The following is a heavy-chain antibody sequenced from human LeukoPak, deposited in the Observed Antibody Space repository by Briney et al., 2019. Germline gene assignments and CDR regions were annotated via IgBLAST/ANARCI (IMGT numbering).Heavy chain of an antibody. CDR2: ISAYNGNT. D-gene: IGHD2-15*01. CDR1: GYTFTSYG. Sequence: GASVKVSCKASGYTFTSYGISWVRQAPGQGLEWMGWISAYNGNTDYAQKLQGRVTMTTDTSTSTAYMELRSLRSDDTAVYYCARDCSGGSCSYNWFHPWGQGTLVTVSS. J-gene: IGHJ5*02. CDR3: ARDCSGGSCSYNWFHP. V-gene: IGHV1-18*01.